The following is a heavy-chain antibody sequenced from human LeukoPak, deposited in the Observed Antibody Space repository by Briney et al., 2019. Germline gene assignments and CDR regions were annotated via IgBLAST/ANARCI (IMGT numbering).Heavy chain of an antibody. D-gene: IGHD1-26*01. J-gene: IGHJ4*02. CDR3: TRGGRNTSYYWYY. Sequence: PGGSLRLSCAASGFTFSSYGMSWVRQAPGKGLEWVSVISGSGGTTYYADSVKGRFTISRDNAENSVYLRMNSLRDEDTAVYYCTRGGRNTSYYWYYWGQGTLVTASS. CDR2: ISGSGGTT. CDR1: GFTFSSYG. V-gene: IGHV3-23*01.